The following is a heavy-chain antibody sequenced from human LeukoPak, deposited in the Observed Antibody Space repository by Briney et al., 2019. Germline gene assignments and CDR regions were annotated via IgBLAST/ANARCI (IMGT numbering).Heavy chain of an antibody. Sequence: GGSLRLSCAASGFTVRSNYMSWVRQAPGKGLEWVANIKQDGSEKYYVDSVKGRFTISRDNAKNSLYLQMNSLRAEDTAVYYCARDDSEGYGSGSYYLDYWGQGTLVTVSS. CDR2: IKQDGSEK. D-gene: IGHD3-10*01. J-gene: IGHJ4*02. CDR3: ARDDSEGYGSGSYYLDY. CDR1: GFTVRSNY. V-gene: IGHV3-7*01.